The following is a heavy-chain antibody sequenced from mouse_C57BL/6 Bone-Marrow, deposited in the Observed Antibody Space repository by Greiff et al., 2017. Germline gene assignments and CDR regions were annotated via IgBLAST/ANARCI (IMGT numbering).Heavy chain of an antibody. CDR2: IYPGDGDT. D-gene: IGHD3-2*02. V-gene: IGHV1-82*01. Sequence: VQRVESGPELVKPGASVKISCKASGYAFSSSWMNWVKQRPGKGLEWIGRIYPGDGDTNYNGKFKGKATLTADESSSTAYMQLSSLTSEDSAVYFCARSGTAQAKAWFAYWGQGTLVTVSA. J-gene: IGHJ3*01. CDR1: GYAFSSSW. CDR3: ARSGTAQAKAWFAY.